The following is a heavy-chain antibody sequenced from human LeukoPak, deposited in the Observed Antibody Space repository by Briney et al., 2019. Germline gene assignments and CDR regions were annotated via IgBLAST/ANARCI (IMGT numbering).Heavy chain of an antibody. CDR1: GGSISSYY. Sequence: SETLSPTCTVAGGSISSYYWNWIRQPAGKGLEWIGRIYTSGSTKYYPSLKSRVIMSVDTSKNQFSLKLSSVTAADTAVYYCARSGGIAAAGWNFDYWGQGTLVTVSS. CDR2: IYTSGST. D-gene: IGHD6-13*01. J-gene: IGHJ4*02. CDR3: ARSGGIAAAGWNFDY. V-gene: IGHV4-4*07.